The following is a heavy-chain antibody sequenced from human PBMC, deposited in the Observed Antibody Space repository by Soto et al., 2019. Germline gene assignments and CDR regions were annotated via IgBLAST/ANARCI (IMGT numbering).Heavy chain of an antibody. CDR3: ARVGLGAFDAFDV. Sequence: QPWGSLRLSCGASGFTFNTYAMSWVRQAPGKGLEWVSTISDSGGRTYYAASVKVRFTISRDNSKNTLHLQMNSLRAEDTAVYYCARVGLGAFDAFDVWGQGTLVTVSS. D-gene: IGHD1-26*01. CDR2: ISDSGGRT. V-gene: IGHV3-23*01. J-gene: IGHJ3*01. CDR1: GFTFNTYA.